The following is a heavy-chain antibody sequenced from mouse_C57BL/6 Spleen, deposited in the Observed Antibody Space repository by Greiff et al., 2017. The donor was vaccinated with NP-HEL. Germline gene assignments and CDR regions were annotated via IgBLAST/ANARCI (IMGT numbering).Heavy chain of an antibody. V-gene: IGHV1-54*01. Sequence: QVQLQQSGAELVRPGTSVKVSCKASGYAFTNYLIEWVKQRPGQGLEWIGVINPGSGGTNYNEKFKGKATLTADKSSSTAYMQLSSLTSEDSAVYFCARDTTVLGDYWGQGTTLTVSS. D-gene: IGHD1-1*01. CDR1: GYAFTNYL. CDR2: INPGSGGT. CDR3: ARDTTVLGDY. J-gene: IGHJ2*01.